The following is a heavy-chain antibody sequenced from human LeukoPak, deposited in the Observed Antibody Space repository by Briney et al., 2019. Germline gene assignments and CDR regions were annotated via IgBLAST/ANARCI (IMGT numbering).Heavy chain of an antibody. CDR1: GFTFSSYA. V-gene: IGHV3-23*01. CDR2: ISGSGGST. D-gene: IGHD4-23*01. CDR3: AKEGGNTLCFDY. J-gene: IGHJ4*02. Sequence: PGGSLRLSCAASGFTFSSYAMGWVRQAPGKGLECVSAISGSGGSTYYADSVKGRFTISRDNSKNTLYLQMNSLRAEDTAVYYCAKEGGNTLCFDYCGQGTLVTVSS.